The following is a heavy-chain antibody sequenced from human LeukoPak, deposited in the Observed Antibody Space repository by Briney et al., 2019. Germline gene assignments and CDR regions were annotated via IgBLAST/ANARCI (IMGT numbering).Heavy chain of an antibody. J-gene: IGHJ4*02. D-gene: IGHD4-17*01. CDR1: GFTFSSYA. V-gene: IGHV3-23*01. Sequence: GGPLTLSCAASGFTFSSYAMRWLRQSPGKGLEWVSAISGSGGSTYYADSVKGRFTISRDNSKNTLYLQMNSLRADDTAVYYCAKGRKRTTVTTFDYWGQGTLVTVSS. CDR3: AKGRKRTTVTTFDY. CDR2: ISGSGGST.